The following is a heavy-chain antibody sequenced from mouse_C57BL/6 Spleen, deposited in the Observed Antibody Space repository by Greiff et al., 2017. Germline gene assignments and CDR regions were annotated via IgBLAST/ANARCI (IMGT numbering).Heavy chain of an antibody. CDR3: ARLRGNYVGDYAMDY. J-gene: IGHJ4*01. CDR1: GYTFTSYD. Sequence: VKLQESGPELVKPGASVKLSCKASGYTFTSYDINWVKQRPGQGLEWIGWIYPRDGSTKYNEKFKGKATLTVDTSSSTAYMELHSLTSEDSAVYFCARLRGNYVGDYAMDYWGQGTSVTVSS. V-gene: IGHV1-85*01. CDR2: IYPRDGST. D-gene: IGHD2-1*01.